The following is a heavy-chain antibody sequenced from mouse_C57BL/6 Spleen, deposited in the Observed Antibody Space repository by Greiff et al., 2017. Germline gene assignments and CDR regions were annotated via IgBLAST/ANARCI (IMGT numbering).Heavy chain of an antibody. CDR3: AREGGQGSGSAWFAY. CDR2: IYPGSGST. D-gene: IGHD1-1*01. J-gene: IGHJ3*01. CDR1: GYTFTSYW. Sequence: QVQLQQPGAELVKPGASVKMSCKASGYTFTSYWITWVKQRPGQGLEWIGDIYPGSGSTNYNEKFKSKATLTVDTSSSTAYMQLSSLTSEDSAVYYGAREGGQGSGSAWFAYWGQGTLVTVSA. V-gene: IGHV1-55*01.